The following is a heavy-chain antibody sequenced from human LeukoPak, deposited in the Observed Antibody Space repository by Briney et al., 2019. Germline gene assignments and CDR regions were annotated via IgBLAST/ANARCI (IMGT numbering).Heavy chain of an antibody. D-gene: IGHD5-18*01. CDR2: IYYSGST. CDR3: ARGSRGYSYG. CDR1: GASVSSGSYY. Sequence: SETLSLTCTVSGASVSSGSYYWSWIRQPPGKGPEWIGYIYYSGSTNYNPSLKSRVTISVDTSKNQFSLKLSSVTAADTAVYYCARGSRGYSYGWGQGTLVTVSS. J-gene: IGHJ4*02. V-gene: IGHV4-61*01.